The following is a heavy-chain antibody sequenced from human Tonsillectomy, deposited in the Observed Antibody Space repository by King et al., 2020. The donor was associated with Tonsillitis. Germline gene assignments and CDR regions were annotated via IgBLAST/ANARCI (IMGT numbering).Heavy chain of an antibody. Sequence: VQLQESGPGLVKPSGTLSLTCAVSGGSFNSPNWWTWVRQPPGKGLEWIGEIYHSGSTNYNPSLKSRVTISVDKSRNQFSLKLSSVTAADTAVYYLARVLRGYESSGQFYNWGQGTLGTVSS. CDR1: GGSFNSPNW. D-gene: IGHD3-22*01. J-gene: IGHJ4*02. CDR3: ARVLRGYESSGQFYN. CDR2: IYHSGST. V-gene: IGHV4-4*02.